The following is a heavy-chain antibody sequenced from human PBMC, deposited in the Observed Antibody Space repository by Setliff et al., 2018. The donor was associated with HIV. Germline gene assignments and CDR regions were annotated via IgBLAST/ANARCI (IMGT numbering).Heavy chain of an antibody. CDR2: IYYSGAT. D-gene: IGHD2-2*01. V-gene: IGHV4-31*03. CDR1: GGSISSGNYY. J-gene: IGHJ4*02. Sequence: PSETLSLTCTVSGGSISSGNYYWNWIRQHPGKGLEWIGYIYYSGATYYNPSLKSRVTLSIDTSKNRFSLNLSSVTAADTAVYYCARFDHASIDYWGQGALVTVSS. CDR3: ARFDHASIDY.